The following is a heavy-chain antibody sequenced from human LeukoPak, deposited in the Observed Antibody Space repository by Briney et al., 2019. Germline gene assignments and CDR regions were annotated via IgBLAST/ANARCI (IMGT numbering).Heavy chain of an antibody. Sequence: PSETLSLTCAVYGGSFSGYYWSWIRQPPGKGLEWIGEINHSGSTNYNPSLKSRVTISVDTSKNQFSLKLSSVTAADTAVYYCASGRLFDPWGQGTLVTVSS. D-gene: IGHD3-16*01. CDR3: ASGRLFDP. CDR2: INHSGST. J-gene: IGHJ5*02. CDR1: GGSFSGYY. V-gene: IGHV4-34*01.